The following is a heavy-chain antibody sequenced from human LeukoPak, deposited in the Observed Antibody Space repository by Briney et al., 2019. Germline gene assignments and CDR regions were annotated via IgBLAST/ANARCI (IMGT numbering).Heavy chain of an antibody. D-gene: IGHD3-22*01. CDR2: ILSGGSR. CDR3: ARVLPVGYSCGYVFGY. J-gene: IGHJ4*02. V-gene: IGHV3-66*02. Sequence: GGSLRLSCAPYGLTVRRNYMSWVRQAPGKGLEWVGFILSGGSRNYTNTENGRFTISRDNSNNTLYLQMNSLRAEDTAVYYCARVLPVGYSCGYVFGYWGQGTLVTVSS. CDR1: GLTVRRNY.